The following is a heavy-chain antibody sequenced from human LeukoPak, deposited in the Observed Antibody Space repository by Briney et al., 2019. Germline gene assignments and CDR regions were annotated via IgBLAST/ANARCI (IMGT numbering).Heavy chain of an antibody. D-gene: IGHD2-21*01. CDR1: GGSFSGYY. CDR3: ARSRVPAGGGCYAY. Sequence: ASETLSLTCAVYGGSFSGYYWSWIRQPPGKGLEWIGEINHSGSTNYNPSLKSRVIISVDTSKNQFSLKLSSVTAADTAVYYCARSRVPAGGGCYAYWGRGAPVTVSS. J-gene: IGHJ4*02. V-gene: IGHV4-34*01. CDR2: INHSGST.